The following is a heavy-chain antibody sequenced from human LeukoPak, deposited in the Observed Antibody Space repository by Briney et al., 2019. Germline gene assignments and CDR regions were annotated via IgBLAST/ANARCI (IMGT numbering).Heavy chain of an antibody. J-gene: IGHJ4*02. CDR2: INPISGDT. D-gene: IGHD6-19*01. CDR1: GYTFTNFY. V-gene: IGHV1-2*02. CDR3: AREGVRQWLVPFDS. Sequence: ASVKVSCKASGYTFTNFYIHWVRQAPGQGLEWMGWINPISGDTNNAQKFQGRVTMTRDSSISTAYKELSSLRSDDTAVYFCAREGVRQWLVPFDSWGQGTLVTVSS.